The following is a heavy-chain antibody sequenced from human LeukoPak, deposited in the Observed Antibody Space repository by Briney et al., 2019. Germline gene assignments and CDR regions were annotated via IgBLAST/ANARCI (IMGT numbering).Heavy chain of an antibody. V-gene: IGHV4-59*12. CDR2: IYYSGST. Sequence: SETLSLTCTVSRGSISGYYWSWIRQPPGKGLEWIGYIYYSGSTNYNPSLKSRVTISVDTSKNQFSLKLSSVTAADTAVYYCARVVRRVWRALYYYDSSGYGLPKEHFDYWGQGTLVTVSS. CDR3: ARVVRRVWRALYYYDSSGYGLPKEHFDY. D-gene: IGHD3-22*01. J-gene: IGHJ4*02. CDR1: RGSISGYY.